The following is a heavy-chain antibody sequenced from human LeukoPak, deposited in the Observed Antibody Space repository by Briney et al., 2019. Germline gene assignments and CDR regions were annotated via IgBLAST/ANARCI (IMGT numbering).Heavy chain of an antibody. Sequence: GGSLRLSCAASGFTFSSYWMSWVRQAPGKGLEWVANIKQDGSEKYYVDSVKGRFTISRDNAKNSLYLQMNSLRAEDTAVYCCARDPHYYYMDVWGKGTTVTVSS. V-gene: IGHV3-7*01. CDR3: ARDPHYYYMDV. J-gene: IGHJ6*03. CDR1: GFTFSSYW. CDR2: IKQDGSEK.